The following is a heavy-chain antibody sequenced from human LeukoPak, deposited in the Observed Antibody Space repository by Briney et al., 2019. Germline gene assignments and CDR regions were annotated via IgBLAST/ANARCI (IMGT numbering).Heavy chain of an antibody. V-gene: IGHV3-53*01. CDR3: ARDIQDCSGGSCRQFPRNYFDY. CDR1: GFTVSSNY. Sequence: GGSLRLSCAASGFTVSSNYMSWVRQAPGKGLEWVSVIYSGGSTYYADSVKGRFTISRDNSKNTLYLQMNSLRVEDTAVYYCARDIQDCSGGSCRQFPRNYFDYWGQGTLVTVSS. CDR2: IYSGGST. D-gene: IGHD2-15*01. J-gene: IGHJ4*02.